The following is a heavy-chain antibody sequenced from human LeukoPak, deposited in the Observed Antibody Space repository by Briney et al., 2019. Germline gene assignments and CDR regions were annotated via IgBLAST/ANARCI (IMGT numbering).Heavy chain of an antibody. J-gene: IGHJ5*02. D-gene: IGHD5-24*01. CDR1: GYSFSTYW. CDR2: IFPGDSDT. V-gene: IGHV5-51*01. CDR3: PRRRDGYNYNWFDP. Sequence: GQSLKISCKGSGYSFSTYWIGWLRQIPGKGLEGIGIIFPGDSDTRYSTSFQGQVTISAAKSITTASLKWSSLKPSAPPSNSFPRRRDGYNYNWFDPWGQGTLVTVS.